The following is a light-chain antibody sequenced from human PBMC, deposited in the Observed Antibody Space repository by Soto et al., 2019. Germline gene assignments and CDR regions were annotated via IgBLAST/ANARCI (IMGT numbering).Light chain of an antibody. CDR1: KLGDKY. CDR2: QDT. V-gene: IGLV3-1*01. J-gene: IGLJ2*01. Sequence: SYELTQPPSVSVSPGQTASITCSGDKLGDKYVCWYQQKPGQSPVLVINQDTKRPSGIPERFSGSNSGNTGTLTISGTQAMDEADYYCQAWDSSTLVFGGGTKLTVL. CDR3: QAWDSSTLV.